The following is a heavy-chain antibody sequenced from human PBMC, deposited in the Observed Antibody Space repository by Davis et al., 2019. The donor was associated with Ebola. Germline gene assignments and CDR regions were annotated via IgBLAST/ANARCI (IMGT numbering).Heavy chain of an antibody. Sequence: PGGSLRLSCAASGFTFSSYGMHWVRQAPGKGLEWVAFIRYDGSNKYYADSVKGRFTISRDNSKNTLYLQMNSLRAEDTAVYYCAKDMKGYIAAPTPPFDPWGQGTLVTVSS. CDR3: AKDMKGYIAAPTPPFDP. CDR1: GFTFSSYG. D-gene: IGHD6-6*01. J-gene: IGHJ5*02. CDR2: IRYDGSNK. V-gene: IGHV3-30*02.